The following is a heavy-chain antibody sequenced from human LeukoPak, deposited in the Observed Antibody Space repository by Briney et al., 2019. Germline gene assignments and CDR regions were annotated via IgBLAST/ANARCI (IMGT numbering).Heavy chain of an antibody. J-gene: IGHJ4*02. D-gene: IGHD6-6*01. Sequence: SETLSLTCAVYGGSFSGYYWSWIRQPPGKGLEWIGEINHSGSTNYNPSLKSRVTISVDTSKNQFSLKLSSVTAADTAVYYCARGPSSIAARPSLGFDYWGQGTLVTVPS. CDR1: GGSFSGYY. CDR2: INHSGST. CDR3: ARGPSSIAARPSLGFDY. V-gene: IGHV4-34*01.